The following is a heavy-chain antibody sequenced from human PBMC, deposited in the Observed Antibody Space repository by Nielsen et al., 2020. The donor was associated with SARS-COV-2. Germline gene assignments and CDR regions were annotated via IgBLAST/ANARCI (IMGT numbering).Heavy chain of an antibody. CDR1: GFTFSSYG. CDR3: AREGSRRCSGGSCYSGVHFQH. V-gene: IGHV3-33*01. CDR2: IWYDGSNK. D-gene: IGHD2-15*01. J-gene: IGHJ1*01. Sequence: GESLKISCAASGFTFSSYGMHWVRQAPGKGLEWVAVIWYDGSNKYYADSVKGRFTISRDNSKNTLYLQMNSLRAEDTAVYYCAREGSRRCSGGSCYSGVHFQHWGQGTLVTVSS.